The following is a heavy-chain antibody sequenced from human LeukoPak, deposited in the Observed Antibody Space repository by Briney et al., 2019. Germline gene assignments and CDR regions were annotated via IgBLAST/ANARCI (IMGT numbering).Heavy chain of an antibody. CDR2: ISSGSGSI. D-gene: IGHD4-23*01. J-gene: IGHJ4*02. V-gene: IGHV3-21*01. Sequence: GGSLRLSCVGSGFSFSTYTMNWVRQAPGKGLEWISFISSGSGSIYYADSVKGRFTISRDNAKNSLYLQMNSLRAEDTAVYYCARGVTTVENWGQGTLVTVSS. CDR1: GFSFSTYT. CDR3: ARGVTTVEN.